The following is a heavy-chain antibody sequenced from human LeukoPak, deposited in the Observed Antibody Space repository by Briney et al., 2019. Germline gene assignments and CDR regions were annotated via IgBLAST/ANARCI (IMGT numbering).Heavy chain of an antibody. J-gene: IGHJ5*02. D-gene: IGHD2-15*01. CDR2: IYYSGST. V-gene: IGHV4-31*03. Sequence: SQTLSLTCTVSGGSISSGGYYWSWIRQHPGKGLEWIGYIYYSGSTYYNPSLKSRVTILVDTSKNQFSLKLSSVTAANTAVYYCARELFVDCSGGSCYHSNRFDPWGQGTLVTVSS. CDR1: GGSISSGGYY. CDR3: ARELFVDCSGGSCYHSNRFDP.